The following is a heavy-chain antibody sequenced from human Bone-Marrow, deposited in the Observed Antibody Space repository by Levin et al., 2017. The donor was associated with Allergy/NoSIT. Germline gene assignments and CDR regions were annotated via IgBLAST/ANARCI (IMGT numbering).Heavy chain of an antibody. CDR2: VYHSGAT. CDR3: ATHVGYGAYEALES. J-gene: IGHJ4*02. Sequence: SETLSLTCSVSGGSLTTTNHYWAWVRQPPGKRLEWIGSVYHSGATFYLPSLRSRLTISADTSRSQYSLNLGSVTAADTAVYYCATHVGYGAYEALESWGTGTLVIVSS. CDR1: GGSLTTTNHY. D-gene: IGHD4-17*01. V-gene: IGHV4-39*01.